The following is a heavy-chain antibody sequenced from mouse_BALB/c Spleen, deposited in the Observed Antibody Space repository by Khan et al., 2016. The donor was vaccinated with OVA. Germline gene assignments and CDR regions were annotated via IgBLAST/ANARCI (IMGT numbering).Heavy chain of an antibody. Sequence: EVELVESGGGLVKPGGSLKLSCAASGFTFSTFAMSWVRQTPEKRLEWVATINSDGDYTYYPDNVTGRFTISRDNAKHTLYLQINRRRSEDTARDYCARSPDGNLAYWGQGTLVTVSA. CDR3: ARSPDGNLAY. CDR2: INSDGDYT. V-gene: IGHV5-9-3*01. J-gene: IGHJ3*01. D-gene: IGHD2-1*01. CDR1: GFTFSTFA.